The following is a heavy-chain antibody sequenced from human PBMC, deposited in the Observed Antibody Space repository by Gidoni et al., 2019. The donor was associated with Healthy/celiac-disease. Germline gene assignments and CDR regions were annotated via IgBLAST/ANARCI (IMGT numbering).Heavy chain of an antibody. D-gene: IGHD6-13*01. J-gene: IGHJ6*02. CDR1: GFTVSNNY. V-gene: IGHV3-53*01. CDR2: IYSGGNT. Sequence: ELQLVESGGGLIQPGGSLRLSCAASGFTVSNNYMRWVRQAPGKGLEWVSIIYSGGNTYYTDSVKGRFTISRDTSKNTLYLQMNSLRAEDTAVYYCATSREKRDYYYGMDVWGQGTTVTVSS. CDR3: ATSREKRDYYYGMDV.